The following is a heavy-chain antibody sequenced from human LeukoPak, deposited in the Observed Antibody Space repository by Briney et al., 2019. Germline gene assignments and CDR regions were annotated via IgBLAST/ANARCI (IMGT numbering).Heavy chain of an antibody. CDR3: AKERWGGSYDYFDY. J-gene: IGHJ4*02. CDR1: GFTFSSYG. CDR2: ISYDGSNK. V-gene: IGHV3-30*18. D-gene: IGHD1-26*01. Sequence: GGSLRLSCAASGFTFSSYGMHWVRQAPGKGLEWVAVISYDGSNKYYADSVKGRFTISRDNSKNTLYLQMNSLRAEDTAVYYCAKERWGGSYDYFDYWGQGTLVTVSS.